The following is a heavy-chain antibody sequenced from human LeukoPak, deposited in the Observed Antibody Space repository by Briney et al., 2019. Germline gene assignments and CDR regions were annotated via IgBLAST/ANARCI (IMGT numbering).Heavy chain of an antibody. Sequence: PSETLSLTCTVSGASISTYYWSWIRQPAGKGLEWIGYIYYSGSTNYNPSLKDRVTISVDTSKNHSSLKLSSVTAADTAVYYCARGSSSWANYWGQGTLVTVSS. J-gene: IGHJ4*02. D-gene: IGHD6-13*01. V-gene: IGHV4-59*01. CDR2: IYYSGST. CDR1: GASISTYY. CDR3: ARGSSSWANY.